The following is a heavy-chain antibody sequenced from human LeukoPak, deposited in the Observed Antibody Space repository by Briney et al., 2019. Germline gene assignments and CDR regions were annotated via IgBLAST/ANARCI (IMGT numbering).Heavy chain of an antibody. D-gene: IGHD5-18*01. CDR3: ARDHTAMVVSDY. CDR1: GYTFTGYY. J-gene: IGHJ4*02. Sequence: ASVKVSCKASGYTFTGYYMHWVRQAPGQGLEWMGWINPNSGGTNYAQKFQGRVTMTRDTSISTAYTELSRLRSDDTAVYYCARDHTAMVVSDYWGQGTLVTVSS. CDR2: INPNSGGT. V-gene: IGHV1-2*02.